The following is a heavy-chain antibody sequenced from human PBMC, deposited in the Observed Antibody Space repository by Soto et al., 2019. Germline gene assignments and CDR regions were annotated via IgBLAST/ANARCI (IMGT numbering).Heavy chain of an antibody. J-gene: IGHJ5*02. V-gene: IGHV4-34*01. Sequence: QVQLQQWGAGLLKPSETLSLTCAVYGGSFSGYYWNWIRQPPGKGLEWIGEIDHSGSTNYNPSLRSRVPFSIATSNNQSPLKLSSVPAADTAVYYCARRGVSGLPLTMVRGAPPLPNWFDPWGQGTLVTVSS. CDR2: IDHSGST. D-gene: IGHD3-10*01. CDR3: ARRGVSGLPLTMVRGAPPLPNWFDP. CDR1: GGSFSGYY.